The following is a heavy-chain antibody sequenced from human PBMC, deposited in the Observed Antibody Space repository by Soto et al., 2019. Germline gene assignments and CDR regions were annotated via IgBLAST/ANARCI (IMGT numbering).Heavy chain of an antibody. CDR3: ARRLIPDFDY. D-gene: IGHD2-8*01. CDR1: GGSVTSYY. J-gene: IGHJ4*02. Sequence: PSETLSLTCTVSGGSVTSYYWSWIRQPPGKGLEWIGYIYYTGSTSYNPSLKSRVTISVDTSKNQFSLKLNSVTTADTAVYYCARRLIPDFDYWGQGTLVTSPQ. V-gene: IGHV4-59*02. CDR2: IYYTGST.